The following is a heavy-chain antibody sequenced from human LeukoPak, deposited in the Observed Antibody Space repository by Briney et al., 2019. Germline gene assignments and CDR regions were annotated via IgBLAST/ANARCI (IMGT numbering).Heavy chain of an antibody. V-gene: IGHV3-23*01. D-gene: IGHD3-10*01. CDR1: GFTYSNYA. CDR3: LGYYSGSPN. CDR2: ISDSGDST. Sequence: GGSLRLSCAASGFTYSNYALNWVRQAPGEGLEWVSGISDSGDSTYYADSVKGRFTISRDSAKNTLFLQMNDLRAEDTAVYYCLGYYSGSPNWGQGTLVTVSS. J-gene: IGHJ4*02.